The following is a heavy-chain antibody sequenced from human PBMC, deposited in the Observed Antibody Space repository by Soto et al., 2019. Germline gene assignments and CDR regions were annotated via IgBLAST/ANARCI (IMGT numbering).Heavy chain of an antibody. Sequence: SESGGGLVQPGGSLRLSCAASGLTVSSSAMTWVRQAPGKGLEWISSITGDGKATYYADSVKGRFTISKDISTNTLFLQMNSLRGEDMATYYCARITRSWGQGTLVTVSS. CDR3: ARITRS. CDR2: ITGDGKAT. V-gene: IGHV3-23*01. J-gene: IGHJ5*02. CDR1: GLTVSSSA. D-gene: IGHD3-3*01.